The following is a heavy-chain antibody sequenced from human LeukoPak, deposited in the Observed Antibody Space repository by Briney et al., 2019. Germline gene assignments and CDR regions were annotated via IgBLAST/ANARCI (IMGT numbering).Heavy chain of an antibody. CDR3: ARLGGAIYFYYMDV. D-gene: IGHD2-2*02. CDR2: IYYSGST. V-gene: IGHV4-39*01. Sequence: PSETLSLTCAVSGGSISSNSYYWGWIRQPPGKGLEWIGSIYYSGSTYYNPSLKSRVTISVDTSKNQFSLKLTSVTAADTAVYYCARLGGAIYFYYMDVWGKGTTVTISS. CDR1: GGSISSNSYY. J-gene: IGHJ6*03.